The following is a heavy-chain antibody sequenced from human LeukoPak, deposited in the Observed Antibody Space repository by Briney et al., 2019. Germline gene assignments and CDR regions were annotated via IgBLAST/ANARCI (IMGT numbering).Heavy chain of an antibody. CDR1: GYTFTSYG. Sequence: GASVKVSCKASGYTFTSYGISWVRQAPGQGLEWMGWISAYNGNTNYAQKLQGRVTMTTDTSTSTAYMELRSLRSDDTAVYYCARGLPREAAAGTGFDYWGQGTLVTVSS. D-gene: IGHD6-13*01. J-gene: IGHJ4*02. CDR2: ISAYNGNT. V-gene: IGHV1-18*01. CDR3: ARGLPREAAAGTGFDY.